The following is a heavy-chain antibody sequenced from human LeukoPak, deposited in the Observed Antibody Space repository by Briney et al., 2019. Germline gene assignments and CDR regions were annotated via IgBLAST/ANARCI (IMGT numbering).Heavy chain of an antibody. D-gene: IGHD6-13*01. J-gene: IGHJ6*02. CDR1: GFTFSSYG. V-gene: IGHV3-33*01. CDR2: IWSGGSSE. CDR3: ARGQPPSYYDMDV. Sequence: PGGSLRLSCAASGFTFSSYGMHWVRQAPGKGLEWVAVIWSGGSSERYVDSVKGRFTISRDNSKNTLYLQMNSLRAEDTALYYCARGQPPSYYDMDVWGQGTTVTVSS.